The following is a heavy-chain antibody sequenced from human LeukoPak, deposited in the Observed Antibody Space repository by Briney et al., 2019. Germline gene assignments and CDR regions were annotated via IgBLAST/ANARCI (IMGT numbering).Heavy chain of an antibody. CDR3: ARGYCSTTSCYYFDL. CDR1: GYXFTSYW. J-gene: IGHJ4*02. CDR2: IHPDDSDT. D-gene: IGHD2-2*01. V-gene: IGHV5-51*01. Sequence: GESLKISCKGSGYXFTSYWIGWVRQMPGKGLESMARIHPDDSDTRYSPSFQGQVTISADKSISTAYLQWSSLKASDTAMYYCARGYCSTTSCYYFDLWGQGTLVTVSS.